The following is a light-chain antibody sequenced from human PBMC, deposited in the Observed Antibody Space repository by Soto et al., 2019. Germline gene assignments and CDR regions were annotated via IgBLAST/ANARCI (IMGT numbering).Light chain of an antibody. V-gene: IGLV2-11*01. CDR2: DVS. Sequence: QSVLTQPRSVSGSPGQSVTVSCIGTSSDDGGYKSASWYQQYPGKAPKLMIYDVSERPSGVPNRFSGSKSGNTASLTISGLQAEDEADYYCCSYVGSYSYVFGTGTKVTVL. CDR1: SSDDGGYKS. CDR3: CSYVGSYSYV. J-gene: IGLJ1*01.